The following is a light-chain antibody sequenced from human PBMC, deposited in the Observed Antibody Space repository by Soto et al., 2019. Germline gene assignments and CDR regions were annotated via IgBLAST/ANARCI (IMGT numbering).Light chain of an antibody. V-gene: IGKV3-15*01. Sequence: EIVLTQSPGTLSLSPGERATLSCRASQSVSNNYLAWYQQKPGQAPRLLIYGASTRATGIPARFSGRGSGTEFTLTISSLQSEDFAVYYCQQYNNWPRTFGQGTKVDIK. J-gene: IGKJ1*01. CDR1: QSVSNN. CDR2: GAS. CDR3: QQYNNWPRT.